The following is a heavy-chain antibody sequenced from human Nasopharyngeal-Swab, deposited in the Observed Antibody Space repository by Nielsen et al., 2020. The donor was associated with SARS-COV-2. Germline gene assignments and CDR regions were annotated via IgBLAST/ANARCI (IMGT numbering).Heavy chain of an antibody. CDR3: EHSLPYDFWSGYYLPYFDS. V-gene: IGHV2-5*01. J-gene: IGHJ4*02. D-gene: IGHD3-3*01. CDR1: GFSFTPSGVG. CDR2: IYWNDDK. Sequence: SGPTLVNPPHTLTLTCAFSGFSFTPSGVGVGWIRQPPGEALEWLALIYWNDDKRYSPSLKSRITISKDTSKKQVVLTMTNMDPVDTATYYCEHSLPYDFWSGYYLPYFDSWGQGTLVTVSS.